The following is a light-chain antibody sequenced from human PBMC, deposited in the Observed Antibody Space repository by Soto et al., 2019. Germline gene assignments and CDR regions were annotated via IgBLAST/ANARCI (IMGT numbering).Light chain of an antibody. Sequence: QSVLKQPPSASGTPGQRGPISCSGSSSNIGSNYVYWYQQLPGTAPKLLIYRNNQRPSGVPDRFSGSKSGTSASLAISGLRSEDEADYYCAAWDDSLSGSWVFGTGTKVTVL. J-gene: IGLJ1*01. CDR1: SSNIGSNY. V-gene: IGLV1-47*01. CDR3: AAWDDSLSGSWV. CDR2: RNN.